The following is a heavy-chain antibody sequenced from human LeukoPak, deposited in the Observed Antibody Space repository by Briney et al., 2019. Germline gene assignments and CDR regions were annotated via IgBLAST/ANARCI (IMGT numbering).Heavy chain of an antibody. D-gene: IGHD5-12*01. CDR3: AIIPLGYSGAYYFDY. Sequence: SETLSLTCTVSRGSISGSIRSYYWSWLRQPPGKGLEWIGYISSSGSVNDNPSLRSRVTISVDTSKNQFFLNLSSVSAADTAVYYCAIIPLGYSGAYYFDYWGQGTLVTVSP. J-gene: IGHJ4*02. V-gene: IGHV4-4*09. CDR2: ISSSGSV. CDR1: RGSISGSIRSYY.